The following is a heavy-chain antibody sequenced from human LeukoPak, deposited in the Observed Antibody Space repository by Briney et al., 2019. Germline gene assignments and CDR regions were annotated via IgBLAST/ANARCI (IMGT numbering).Heavy chain of an antibody. CDR3: ARDPRYYYYYMDV. J-gene: IGHJ6*03. CDR1: GFTFSSYW. CDR2: INTDGSST. Sequence: PGGSLRLSCAASGFTFSSYWMHWVRQAPGKGLVWVSRINTDGSSTSYADSVKGRFTISRDNAKNTLYPQMNSLRAEDTAVYYCARDPRYYYYYMDVWGKGTTVTVSS. V-gene: IGHV3-74*01.